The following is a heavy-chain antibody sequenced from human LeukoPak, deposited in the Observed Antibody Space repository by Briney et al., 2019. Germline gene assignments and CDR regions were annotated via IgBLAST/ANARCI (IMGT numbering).Heavy chain of an antibody. CDR1: GFTFSTYS. J-gene: IGHJ4*02. D-gene: IGHD3-22*01. V-gene: IGHV3-48*02. CDR3: ARDWDSSGYYDY. CDR2: ISSSSGTI. Sequence: PGGSLGLSCAASGFTFSTYSMNWVRQATGRGLEWVSYISSSSGTIYYAASVKGRFTVSRDNAKNSLYLQMNSLRDEDRAVYYCARDWDSSGYYDYWGQGTLVTVSS.